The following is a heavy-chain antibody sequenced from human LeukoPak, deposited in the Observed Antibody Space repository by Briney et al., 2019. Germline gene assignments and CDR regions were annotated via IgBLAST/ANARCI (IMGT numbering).Heavy chain of an antibody. V-gene: IGHV3-53*01. Sequence: GGSLRLSCAAPGFTVSSNYMSWVRQAPGKGLEWVSLIYSGGSTYFADSVKGRFTLSRDNSKNTLYLQMNSLRAEDTAVYYCATLPQGLDAFDIWGQGTMVTVSS. J-gene: IGHJ3*02. CDR3: ATLPQGLDAFDI. CDR1: GFTVSSNY. CDR2: IYSGGST.